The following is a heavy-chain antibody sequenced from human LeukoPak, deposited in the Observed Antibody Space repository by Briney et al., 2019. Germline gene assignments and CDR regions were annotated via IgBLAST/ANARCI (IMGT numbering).Heavy chain of an antibody. Sequence: GGSLRLSCAASGFTFSSYSMNWVRQAPGKGLEWVSSISSSSSYIYYADSVKGRFTISRDNAKNSLYLQMNSLRAEDTAVYYCARPGYSSSWYYYYMDVWGKGTAVTVSS. CDR3: ARPGYSSSWYYYYMDV. D-gene: IGHD6-13*01. J-gene: IGHJ6*03. CDR1: GFTFSSYS. CDR2: ISSSSSYI. V-gene: IGHV3-21*01.